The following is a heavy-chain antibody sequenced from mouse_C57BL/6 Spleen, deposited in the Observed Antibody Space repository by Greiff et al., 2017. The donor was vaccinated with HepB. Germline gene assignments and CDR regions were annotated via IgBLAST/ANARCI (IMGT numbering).Heavy chain of an antibody. J-gene: IGHJ1*03. CDR2: ISNGGGST. CDR1: GFTFSDYY. D-gene: IGHD2-4*01. V-gene: IGHV5-12*01. CDR3: ARHYYHYEGYFDV. Sequence: EVHLVESGGGLVQPGGSLKLSCAASGFTFSDYYMYWVRQTPEKRLEWVAYISNGGGSTYYPDTVKGRFTISRDNAKNTLYLQMSRLKSEDTAMYYCARHYYHYEGYFDVWGTGTTVTVSS.